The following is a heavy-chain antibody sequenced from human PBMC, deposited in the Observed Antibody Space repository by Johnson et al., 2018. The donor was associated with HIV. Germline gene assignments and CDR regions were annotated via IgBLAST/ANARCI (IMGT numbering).Heavy chain of an antibody. CDR2: ISYDGSNK. CDR3: ARGEDGVDAFDI. Sequence: QVQLVESGGGVVQPGRSLRLSCAASGFTFSSYAMHWVRQAPGKGLEWVAVISYDGSNKYYADSVKGRFTISRDNSKHPLYLQMNSLRAEDTAVYYCARGEDGVDAFDIWGQGTMVTVSS. D-gene: IGHD4-17*01. V-gene: IGHV3-30-3*01. CDR1: GFTFSSYA. J-gene: IGHJ3*02.